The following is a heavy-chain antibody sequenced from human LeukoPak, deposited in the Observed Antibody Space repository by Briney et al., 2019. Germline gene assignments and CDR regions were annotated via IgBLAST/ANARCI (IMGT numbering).Heavy chain of an antibody. D-gene: IGHD6-19*01. V-gene: IGHV1-69*13. CDR2: IIPIFGTA. J-gene: IGHJ6*02. Sequence: SVKVSCKASGGTFSSYAISWVRQAPGQGLEWMGGIIPIFGTANYAQKFQGRVTITADESTSTAYMELSSLRPEDTAVYYCAREEGSSGWYPTYYYYYYGMDVWGQGTTVTVSS. CDR1: GGTFSSYA. CDR3: AREEGSSGWYPTYYYYYYGMDV.